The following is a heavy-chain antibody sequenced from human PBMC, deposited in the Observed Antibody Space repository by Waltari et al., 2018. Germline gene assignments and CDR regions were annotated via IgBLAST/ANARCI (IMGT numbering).Heavy chain of an antibody. CDR1: RSSIRNNNYY. CDR2: FYKSGTT. V-gene: IGHV4-39*07. CDR3: VRGYPDIVATISDY. Sequence: QLQLQESGPGLVKPSETLSLTCPVSRSSIRNNNYYWGWVRQPPGKGLEWIGSFYKSGTTYYNPSLKSRGTISVDTSNNQFSLKLNSVTAADTAVYYCVRGYPDIVATISDYWGQGTLVIVSS. D-gene: IGHD5-12*01. J-gene: IGHJ4*02.